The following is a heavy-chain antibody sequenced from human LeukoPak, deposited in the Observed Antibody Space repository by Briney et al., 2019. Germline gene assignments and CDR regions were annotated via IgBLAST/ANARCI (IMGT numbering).Heavy chain of an antibody. J-gene: IGHJ4*02. V-gene: IGHV1-69*13. D-gene: IGHD6-19*01. Sequence: SVKVSRKASGGTFSSYAISWVRQAPGQGLEWMGGIIPIFGTANYAQKFQGRVTITADESTSTAYMELSSLRSEDTAVYYCARGLELYSSGWYMNYWGQGTLVTVSS. CDR3: ARGLELYSSGWYMNY. CDR1: GGTFSSYA. CDR2: IIPIFGTA.